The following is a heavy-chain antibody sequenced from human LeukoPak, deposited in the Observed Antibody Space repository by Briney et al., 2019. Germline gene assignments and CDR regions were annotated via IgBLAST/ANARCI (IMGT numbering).Heavy chain of an antibody. Sequence: SETLSLTCTVSGGSISSYYWSWIRQPPGKGLEWIGYIYYSGSTNYNPSLKSRVTISVDTSKNQFSLKLSSVTAADTAVYYCAKDLVGPTTSSSMPFDYWGQGTLVTVSS. J-gene: IGHJ4*02. CDR1: GGSISSYY. CDR3: AKDLVGPTTSSSMPFDY. D-gene: IGHD6-13*01. CDR2: IYYSGST. V-gene: IGHV4-59*01.